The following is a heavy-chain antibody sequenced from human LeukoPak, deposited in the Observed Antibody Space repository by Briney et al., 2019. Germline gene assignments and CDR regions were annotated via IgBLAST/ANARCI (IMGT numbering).Heavy chain of an antibody. J-gene: IGHJ4*02. D-gene: IGHD3-22*01. Sequence: PSETLSLTCTVSGYSISSGYYWGWIRPPPGKGLEWIGSIYHSGSTYYNPSLKSRVTISVDTSKNQFSLKLSSVTAADTAVYYCASNTNYYDSSGYYLIDYWGQGTLVTVSS. CDR2: IYHSGST. CDR3: ASNTNYYDSSGYYLIDY. CDR1: GYSISSGYY. V-gene: IGHV4-38-2*02.